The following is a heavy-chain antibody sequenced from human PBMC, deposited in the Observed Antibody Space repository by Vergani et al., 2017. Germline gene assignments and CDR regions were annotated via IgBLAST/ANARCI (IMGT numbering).Heavy chain of an antibody. J-gene: IGHJ3*02. V-gene: IGHV5-51*01. CDR3: ARRQYIVVVPAAITWAFDI. D-gene: IGHD2-2*02. CDR2: IYPGDSDT. CDR1: GYSFTSYW. Sequence: EVQLVQSGAEVKKPGESLKISCKGSGYSFTSYWIGWVRQMPGKGLEWMGIIYPGDSDTRYSPSFQGQVTISADKSISTAYLQWSSLKASDTAMYYCARRQYIVVVPAAITWAFDIWGQGTMVTVSS.